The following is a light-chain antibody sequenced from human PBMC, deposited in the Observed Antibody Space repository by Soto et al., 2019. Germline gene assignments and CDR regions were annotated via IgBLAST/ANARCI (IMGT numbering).Light chain of an antibody. CDR2: DAS. Sequence: DIQMTQSPSTLSASVGDRVTITCRASKSISSWLAWYQQKPGKAPRVLIYDASSLAGGVPSRFSGGGSGTEFTLTISSLQSDDFATYYCQQYNSYWTFGQGTMVEIK. V-gene: IGKV1-5*01. CDR3: QQYNSYWT. CDR1: KSISSW. J-gene: IGKJ1*01.